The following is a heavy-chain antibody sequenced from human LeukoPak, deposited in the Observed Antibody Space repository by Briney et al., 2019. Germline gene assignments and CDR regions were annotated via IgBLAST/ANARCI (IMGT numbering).Heavy chain of an antibody. CDR2: IWFDGSNK. J-gene: IGHJ4*02. V-gene: IGHV3-33*01. CDR1: GFTFSNYE. Sequence: PGGSLRLSCAASGFTFSNYEMHWVRQAPGKGLEWVAVIWFDGSNKFYADSVKGRFTISRDNSKNTLYLQMNSLRAEDTAVYYCASSAGALIDCWGQGTLVTVSS. D-gene: IGHD6-19*01. CDR3: ASSAGALIDC.